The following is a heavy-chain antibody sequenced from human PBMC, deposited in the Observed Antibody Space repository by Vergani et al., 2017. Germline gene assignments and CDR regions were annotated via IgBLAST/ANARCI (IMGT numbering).Heavy chain of an antibody. V-gene: IGHV3-23*01. CDR2: ITYNGGRT. D-gene: IGHD3-22*01. CDR1: GFTFNIYA. CDR3: AKDNVPGYYDSSGYCDY. Sequence: VELLESGGGLVQPGGSLRLSCAASGFTFNIYAMSWVRQAPGKGLEWVSTITYNGGRTYYADSVTGRFTISRDNSKNTLFLQLKTLRAEDTGVYYCAKDNVPGYYDSSGYCDYWGQGTLVTVSS. J-gene: IGHJ4*02.